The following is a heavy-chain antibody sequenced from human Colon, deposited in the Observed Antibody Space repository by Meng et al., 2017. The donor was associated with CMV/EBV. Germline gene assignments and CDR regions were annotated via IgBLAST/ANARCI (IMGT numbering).Heavy chain of an antibody. V-gene: IGHV3-48*04. CDR1: GFNFNPYN. J-gene: IGHJ4*02. CDR2: ISGGGFTT. Sequence: GGSLRLSCAVSGFNFNPYNLNWVRQAPGKGLEWVSSISGGGFTTHYAASVKGRFTISRDNAKNSLYLQMNSLRAEDTAVYYCARDPHGGEDPSYFDYWGQGTLVTVSS. D-gene: IGHD2-21*01. CDR3: ARDPHGGEDPSYFDY.